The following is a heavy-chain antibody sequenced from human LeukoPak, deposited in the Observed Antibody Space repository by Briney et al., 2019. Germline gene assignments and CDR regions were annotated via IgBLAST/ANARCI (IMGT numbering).Heavy chain of an antibody. Sequence: SETLSLTCTVSGGSISSYYWSWIRQPPGKGLEWIGYIYYSGSTNYNPSLKSRVTISVDTSKNQFSLKLSSVTAADTAVYYCARVRESGHDSKVFRDYYYMDVWGKGTTVTISS. CDR2: IYYSGST. J-gene: IGHJ6*03. CDR3: ARVRESGHDSKVFRDYYYMDV. D-gene: IGHD5-12*01. V-gene: IGHV4-59*01. CDR1: GGSISSYY.